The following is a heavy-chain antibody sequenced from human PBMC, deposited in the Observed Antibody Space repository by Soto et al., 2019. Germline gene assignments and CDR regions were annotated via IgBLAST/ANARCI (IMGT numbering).Heavy chain of an antibody. Sequence: EVQLVESGGGLVKPGGSLRLSCAGSGFTFSSYMMNWVRQAPGKGLEWVASISSGSSYIYYADALKGRFTISRDAAKSSVYLQMNSLRDEDTAVYYCVSDSLMRTSWGQGARVAVSS. CDR3: VSDSLMRTS. CDR1: GFTFSSYM. J-gene: IGHJ5*02. CDR2: ISSGSSYI. V-gene: IGHV3-21*01.